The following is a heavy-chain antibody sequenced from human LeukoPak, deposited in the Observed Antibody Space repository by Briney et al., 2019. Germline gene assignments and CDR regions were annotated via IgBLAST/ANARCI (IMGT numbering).Heavy chain of an antibody. Sequence: ASVKVSCKASGGTFSSYAISWVRQAPGQGLEWMGGIIPIFGTANYAQKFQGRVTITTDESTSTAYMELSSLRSEGTAVYYCASVGDGYNDAFDIWGQGTMVTVSS. CDR1: GGTFSSYA. CDR2: IIPIFGTA. CDR3: ASVGDGYNDAFDI. V-gene: IGHV1-69*05. J-gene: IGHJ3*02. D-gene: IGHD5-24*01.